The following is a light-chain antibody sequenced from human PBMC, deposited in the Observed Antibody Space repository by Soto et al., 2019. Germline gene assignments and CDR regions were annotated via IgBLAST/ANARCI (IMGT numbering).Light chain of an antibody. V-gene: IGKV1-39*01. Sequence: DIQMTQSPSSLSASIGDRITITCRASQSISTYLNWYQQKPGKAPSLLIYGASTLQSGVPSRFXGSGSAKDFTLTISSLQPEDFATYYCQQTFITPPLTFGGGTKVEIK. CDR3: QQTFITPPLT. CDR1: QSISTY. J-gene: IGKJ4*01. CDR2: GAS.